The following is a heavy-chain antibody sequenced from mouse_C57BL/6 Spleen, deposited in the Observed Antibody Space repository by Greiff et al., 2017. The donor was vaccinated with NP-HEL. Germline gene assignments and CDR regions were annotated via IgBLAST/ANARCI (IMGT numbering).Heavy chain of an antibody. J-gene: IGHJ2*01. CDR1: GYTFTDYY. Sequence: EVQLQQSGPELVKPGASVKISCKASGYTFTDYYMNWVKQSHGKSLEWIGDINPNNGGTSYNQKFKGKATLTVDKSSSTAYMELRSLTSEDSAVYYCAGYYSNYVNYWGQGTTLTVSS. CDR3: AGYYSNYVNY. CDR2: INPNNGGT. V-gene: IGHV1-26*01. D-gene: IGHD2-5*01.